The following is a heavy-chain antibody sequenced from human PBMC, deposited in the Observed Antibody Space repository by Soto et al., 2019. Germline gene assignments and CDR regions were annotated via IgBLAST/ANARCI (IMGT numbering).Heavy chain of an antibody. CDR2: IYHSGST. V-gene: IGHV4-31*03. Sequence: QVQLQESGPGLVKSSQTLSLTCTVSGGSISSGGYYWSWIRQHPGKGLEWIGYIYHSGSTHYIPSLKSRVSMSVDTSKSQFSLKLSSVTAADTAVYFCARASSSSDAFDIWGQGTMVTVSS. J-gene: IGHJ3*02. D-gene: IGHD6-6*01. CDR1: GGSISSGGYY. CDR3: ARASSSSDAFDI.